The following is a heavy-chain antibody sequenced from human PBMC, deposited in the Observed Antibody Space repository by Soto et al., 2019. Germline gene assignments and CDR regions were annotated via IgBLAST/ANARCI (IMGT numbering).Heavy chain of an antibody. CDR3: ARYHGDYSYYYYYGMDV. J-gene: IGHJ6*02. D-gene: IGHD4-17*01. CDR2: IYYSGST. V-gene: IGHV4-31*03. Sequence: QVQLQESGPGLVKPSQTLSLTCTVSGGSISSGGYYWSWIRQHPGKGLEWIGYIYYSGSTYYNPSLKSRVTISVDTSKNQFSLKLSSVTAADTAVYYCARYHGDYSYYYYYGMDVWGQGTTVTVSS. CDR1: GGSISSGGYY.